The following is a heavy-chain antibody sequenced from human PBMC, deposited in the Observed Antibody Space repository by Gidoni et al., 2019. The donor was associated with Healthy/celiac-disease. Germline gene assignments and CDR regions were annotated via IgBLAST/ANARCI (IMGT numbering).Heavy chain of an antibody. CDR3: ANERDGYNWYYFDY. CDR1: GFTFSSYA. Sequence: EVQLLESGGGLVQPGGSLRLSCSAYGFTFSSYAMSWVRQAPGKGLEWVSAISGSGGSTYYADSVKGRFTISRDNSKNTLYLQMNSLRAEDTSVYYCANERDGYNWYYFDYWGQGTLVTVSS. CDR2: ISGSGGST. D-gene: IGHD5-12*01. J-gene: IGHJ4*02. V-gene: IGHV3-23*01.